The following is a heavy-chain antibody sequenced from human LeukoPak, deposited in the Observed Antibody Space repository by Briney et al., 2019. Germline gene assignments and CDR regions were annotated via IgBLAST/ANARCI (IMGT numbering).Heavy chain of an antibody. CDR2: IYTSGST. CDR3: ARDLRGYCSSTSCYNWFDP. D-gene: IGHD2-2*01. Sequence: SETLSLTCTVSGGSISSGSYYWSWIRQPAGKGLEWVGRIYTSGSTNYNPSLKSRVTISVDTSKNQFSLKLSSVTAADTAVYYCARDLRGYCSSTSCYNWFDPWGEGTLVTVSS. J-gene: IGHJ5*02. V-gene: IGHV4-61*02. CDR1: GGSISSGSYY.